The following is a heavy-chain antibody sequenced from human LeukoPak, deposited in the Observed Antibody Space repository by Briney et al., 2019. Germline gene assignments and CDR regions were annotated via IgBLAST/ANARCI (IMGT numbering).Heavy chain of an antibody. Sequence: PSETLSLTCTVSNGSMNTHYWSWIRQHPGKGLEWIGSIYYSGTTKYSPSLKSRVTISVETSKNQFSLKLSSVTAADTAVYYCASTTRWYRYFDYWGQGTLVSVSS. CDR3: ASTTRWYRYFDY. J-gene: IGHJ4*02. V-gene: IGHV4-59*11. CDR2: IYYSGTT. CDR1: NGSMNTHY. D-gene: IGHD3-16*02.